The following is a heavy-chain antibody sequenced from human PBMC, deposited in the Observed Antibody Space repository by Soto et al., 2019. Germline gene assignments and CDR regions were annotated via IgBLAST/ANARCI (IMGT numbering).Heavy chain of an antibody. D-gene: IGHD3-22*01. Sequence: GGSLRLSCSASGFTFSSYVMHWVRQAPGKGLEYVSAISSNGGSTYYADSVKGRFTISRDNSKNTLYLQMSSLRAEDTAVYYCVKPDSSGYFSPNSDDAFDIWGQGTRVTVAS. V-gene: IGHV3-64D*08. CDR3: VKPDSSGYFSPNSDDAFDI. J-gene: IGHJ3*02. CDR2: ISSNGGST. CDR1: GFTFSSYV.